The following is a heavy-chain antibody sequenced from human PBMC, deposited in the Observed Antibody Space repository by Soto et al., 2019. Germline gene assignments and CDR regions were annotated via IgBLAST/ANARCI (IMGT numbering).Heavy chain of an antibody. J-gene: IGHJ5*02. CDR1: GGTFSSYA. CDR3: ARVDSNMVGVPAEPGWFDP. Sequence: QVQLVQSGAEVKKPGSSVKVSCKASGGTFSSYAISWVRQAPGQGLEWMGGIIPIFGTANYAQKFQGRVTITADKSTSTAYMELSSLGSEDTAVDSCARVDSNMVGVPAEPGWFDPWGQGTLVTVSS. CDR2: IIPIFGTA. V-gene: IGHV1-69*06. D-gene: IGHD2-2*01.